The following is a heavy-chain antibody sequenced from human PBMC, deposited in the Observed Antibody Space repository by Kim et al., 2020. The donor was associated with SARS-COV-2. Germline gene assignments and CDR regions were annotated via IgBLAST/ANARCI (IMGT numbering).Heavy chain of an antibody. D-gene: IGHD3-10*01. CDR2: IYYSGST. CDR3: ARDKMVQGVISAFDI. V-gene: IGHV4-61*01. Sequence: SETLSLTCTVSGGSVSSGSYYWSWIRQPPGKGLEWIGYIYYSGSTNYNPSLKSRVTISVDTSKNQFSLKLSSVTAADTAVYYCARDKMVQGVISAFDIWGQGTMVTVSS. CDR1: GGSVSSGSYY. J-gene: IGHJ3*02.